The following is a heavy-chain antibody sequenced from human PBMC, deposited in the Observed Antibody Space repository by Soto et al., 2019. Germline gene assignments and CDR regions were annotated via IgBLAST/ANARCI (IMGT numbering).Heavy chain of an antibody. D-gene: IGHD6-6*01. CDR1: GFTFSSYA. V-gene: IGHV3-23*01. CDR2: ISDSGGTT. J-gene: IGHJ4*02. Sequence: EVQLLESGGYFVQPGGSLRLSCAASGFTFSSYAMNWVRQAPGKGLEWVSGISDSGGTTYYADSVKGRFTISRDNSKNTLYLQMNSLRADDTAVYYCATGYSSSSTRRDQGGQGTLVTVSS. CDR3: ATGYSSSSTRRDQ.